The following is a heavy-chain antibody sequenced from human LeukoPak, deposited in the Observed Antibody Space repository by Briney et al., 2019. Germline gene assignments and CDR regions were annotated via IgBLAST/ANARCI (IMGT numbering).Heavy chain of an antibody. CDR1: GFTFDIYW. D-gene: IGHD1-26*01. V-gene: IGHV3-7*01. Sequence: PGGSLRLSCAASGFTFDIYWMTWVRQAPGKGLEWVANIKPDGSEKYHVDSVKGRFTISRDNAKNLLYLQMNNLGAEDTAIYYCVRGSMWSSDIWGQGTLVTVSS. CDR3: VRGSMWSSDI. CDR2: IKPDGSEK. J-gene: IGHJ3*02.